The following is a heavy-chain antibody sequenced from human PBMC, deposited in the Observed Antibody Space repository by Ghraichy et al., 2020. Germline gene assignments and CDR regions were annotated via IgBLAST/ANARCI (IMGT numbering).Heavy chain of an antibody. J-gene: IGHJ5*02. CDR1: GFTFSSYE. V-gene: IGHV3-48*03. CDR2: ISSSGSTI. D-gene: IGHD2-15*01. Sequence: GGSLRLSCAASGFTFSSYEMNWVRQAPGKGLEWVSYISSSGSTIYYADSVKGRFTISRDNAKNSLYLQMNSLRAEDTAVYYCARAHWSVAATEVFWFDPWGQGTLVTVSS. CDR3: ARAHWSVAATEVFWFDP.